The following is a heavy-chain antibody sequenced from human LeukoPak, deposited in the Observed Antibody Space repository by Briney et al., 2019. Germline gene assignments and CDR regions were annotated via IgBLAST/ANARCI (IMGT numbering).Heavy chain of an antibody. CDR1: GFSFSGHW. CDR3: ARGPSSNWSGLDF. V-gene: IGHV3-74*01. J-gene: IGHJ4*02. Sequence: GGSLRLSCAASGFSFSGHWMHWARRLPGKGLVWVSRISPTGSTTSYADSVKGRFTVSRDNAKNTLYLQVNNLRAEDTAVYYCARGPSSNWSGLDFWGQGTLLTVSS. CDR2: ISPTGSTT. D-gene: IGHD6-13*01.